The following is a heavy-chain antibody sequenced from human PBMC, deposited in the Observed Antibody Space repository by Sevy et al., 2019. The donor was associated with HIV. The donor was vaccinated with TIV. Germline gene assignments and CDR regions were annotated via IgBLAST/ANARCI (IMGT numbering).Heavy chain of an antibody. CDR3: AKDHREDCSGGSCYSRRRGNIDY. CDR2: ISYDGSNK. V-gene: IGHV3-30*18. D-gene: IGHD2-15*01. J-gene: IGHJ4*02. Sequence: GSLRLSCAASGFTFSSYGMHWVRQAPGKGLEWVAVISYDGSNKYYADSVKGRFTISRDNSKNTLYLQMNSLRAEDTAVYYCAKDHREDCSGGSCYSRRRGNIDYWGQGTLVTVSS. CDR1: GFTFSSYG.